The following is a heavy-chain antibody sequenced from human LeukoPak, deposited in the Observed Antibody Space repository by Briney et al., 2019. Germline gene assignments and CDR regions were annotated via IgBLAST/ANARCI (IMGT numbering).Heavy chain of an antibody. V-gene: IGHV3-74*01. J-gene: IGHJ4*02. CDR1: GFSLGTDW. CDR3: GGGGYLLDY. Sequence: GGSLRLSCAASGFSLGTDWMNWVRQAPGKGLVWVSRINSDGSTTTYADSVKGRFTISRDNAKNTLYLQMNSLRAEGTAVYYCGGGGYLLDYWGQGTLVTVSS. CDR2: INSDGSTT. D-gene: IGHD1-26*01.